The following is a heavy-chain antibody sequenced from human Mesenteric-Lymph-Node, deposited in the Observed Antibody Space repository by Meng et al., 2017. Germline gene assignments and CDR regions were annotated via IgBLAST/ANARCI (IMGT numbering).Heavy chain of an antibody. CDR2: INHSGST. D-gene: IGHD3-10*01. Sequence: SETLCLTGAAHGGSFSGYYWSWFSQLPGKGREWFGEINHSGSTNYNPSLKSRVTISVDTTENQFTLRLSSVTAADTAVYYCARGLRANGLGSSLVLRLHDAFDIWGQGTMVTVSS. J-gene: IGHJ3*02. CDR3: ARGLRANGLGSSLVLRLHDAFDI. V-gene: IGHV4-34*01. CDR1: GGSFSGYY.